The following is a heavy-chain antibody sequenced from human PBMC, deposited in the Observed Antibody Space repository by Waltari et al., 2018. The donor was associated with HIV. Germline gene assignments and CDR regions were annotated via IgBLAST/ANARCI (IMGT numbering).Heavy chain of an antibody. CDR1: GFTFRSYA. J-gene: IGHJ4*02. Sequence: EVQLLESGGGLVQPGGSLRLSCAASGFTFRSYAMSWVRQAPGKGLEWVLAISGSGGSTYDADSVKGRFTISRDNSKNTLYLQMNSLRAEDTAVYYCAKLTYYFDSSGYYPRFYFDYWGQGTLGTVSS. CDR2: ISGSGGST. V-gene: IGHV3-23*01. CDR3: AKLTYYFDSSGYYPRFYFDY. D-gene: IGHD3-22*01.